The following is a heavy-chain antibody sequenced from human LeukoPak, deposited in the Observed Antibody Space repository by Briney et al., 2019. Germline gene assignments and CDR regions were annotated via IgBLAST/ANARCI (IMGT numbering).Heavy chain of an antibody. Sequence: PGGSLRLSCAASGFTFDDYAMHWVRQAPGKGLEWVSLIRGDGVSTYYADSVKGRFTISRDNNKNSLYLQMNSLRTEDTAFYYCAKDIGGYSYAADYWGQETLVTVSS. CDR2: IRGDGVST. V-gene: IGHV3-43*02. D-gene: IGHD5-18*01. CDR3: AKDIGGYSYAADY. CDR1: GFTFDDYA. J-gene: IGHJ4*02.